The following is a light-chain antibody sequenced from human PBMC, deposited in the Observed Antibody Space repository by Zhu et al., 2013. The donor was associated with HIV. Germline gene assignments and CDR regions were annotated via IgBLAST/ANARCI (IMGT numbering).Light chain of an antibody. CDR1: QSISSW. Sequence: DIEMTQSPSTLSASVGDRVTITCRASQSISSWLAWYQQKPGKAPKLLIYDASSLENGVPSRFSGSGSGTDFTLTISSLEPEDFTVYYCQQRGNWPPYTFGQGTKLEIK. J-gene: IGKJ2*01. CDR2: DAS. CDR3: QQRGNWPPYT. V-gene: IGKV1-5*01.